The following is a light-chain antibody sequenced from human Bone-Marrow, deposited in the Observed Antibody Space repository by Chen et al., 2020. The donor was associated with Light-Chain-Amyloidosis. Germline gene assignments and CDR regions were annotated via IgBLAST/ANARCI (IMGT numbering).Light chain of an antibody. Sequence: QSALTQPASVSGSPGQSITISCTGTSSDVGGDNHVSWYQQHPDKAPKLMIYEVTHRPSWVPDRFSGSKSGNTASRTIAGLQTEEEADYFCSSYTITNTLAFGSGTRVPVL. CDR2: EVT. CDR3: SSYTITNTLA. J-gene: IGLJ1*01. V-gene: IGLV2-14*01. CDR1: SSDVGGDNH.